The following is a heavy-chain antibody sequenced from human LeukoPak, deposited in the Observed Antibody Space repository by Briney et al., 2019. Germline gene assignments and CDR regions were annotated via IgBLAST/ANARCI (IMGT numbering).Heavy chain of an antibody. J-gene: IGHJ4*02. CDR1: GYTFTNYY. CDR2: INPSDGST. V-gene: IGHV1-46*01. Sequence: ASVKVSCKASGYTFTNYYMHWVRQAPGQGLEWXGLINPSDGSTSYAQKFQGRVTMTRDTSTSTVYMELSSLRSEDTAVYYCARPSSPKGYYFHYWGQGTLVTVSS. CDR3: ARPSSPKGYYFHY.